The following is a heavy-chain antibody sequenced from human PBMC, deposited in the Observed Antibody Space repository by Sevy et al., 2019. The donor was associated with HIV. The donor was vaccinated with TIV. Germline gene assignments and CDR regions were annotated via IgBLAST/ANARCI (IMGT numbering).Heavy chain of an antibody. CDR3: AVGPGITGTYYFDY. Sequence: ASVKVSCKASGGTFSSYAISWVRQAPGQGLEWMGGTVPIFGTANYAQKFQGRVTLTADESTSTAYMELSSLRSEDTAVYYCAVGPGITGTYYFDYWGQGTLVTVSS. CDR2: TVPIFGTA. J-gene: IGHJ4*02. V-gene: IGHV1-69*13. CDR1: GGTFSSYA. D-gene: IGHD1-7*01.